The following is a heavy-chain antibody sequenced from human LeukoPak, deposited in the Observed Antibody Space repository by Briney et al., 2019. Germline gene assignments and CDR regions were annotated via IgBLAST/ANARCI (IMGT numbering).Heavy chain of an antibody. CDR1: GGTFSSYA. Sequence: SVKVSCKASGGTFSSYAIIWVRQAPGQGLEWMGRIIPILGIANYAQKFQGRVTITADKSTSTAYMELSSLRSEDTAVYYCARRAAYCGGDCYHYWGQGTLVTVSS. D-gene: IGHD2-21*02. V-gene: IGHV1-69*04. J-gene: IGHJ4*02. CDR2: IIPILGIA. CDR3: ARRAAYCGGDCYHY.